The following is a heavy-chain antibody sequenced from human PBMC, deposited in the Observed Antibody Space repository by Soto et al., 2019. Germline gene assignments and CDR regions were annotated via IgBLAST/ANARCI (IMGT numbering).Heavy chain of an antibody. Sequence: QVQLQESGPGLVKPSGTLSLTCAVSGGSISSSNWWSWVRQPPGKGLEWIGEIYHSGSTNYNPFLKLRVTISVDKSKYQFSRQLSSVTAPDTAVYYGAREWRVLYPLPSWYVGLWGRGTLVTVSS. D-gene: IGHD3-3*01. CDR1: GGSISSSNW. J-gene: IGHJ2*01. CDR3: AREWRVLYPLPSWYVGL. V-gene: IGHV4-4*02. CDR2: IYHSGST.